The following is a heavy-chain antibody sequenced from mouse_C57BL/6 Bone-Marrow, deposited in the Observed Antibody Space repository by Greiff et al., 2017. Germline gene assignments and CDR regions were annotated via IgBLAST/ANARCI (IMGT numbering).Heavy chain of an antibody. J-gene: IGHJ3*01. CDR1: GYAFTNYL. CDR3: AREAYDYDAGFAD. Sequence: QVQLQQSGAELVRPGTSVKVSCKASGYAFTNYLIEWVKQRPGQGLEWIGVINPGSGGTNYNEKFKGKATLTADKSSRTAYMQLSSLTSEDSAVYFCAREAYDYDAGFADWGQGTLVTVSA. V-gene: IGHV1-54*01. CDR2: INPGSGGT. D-gene: IGHD2-4*01.